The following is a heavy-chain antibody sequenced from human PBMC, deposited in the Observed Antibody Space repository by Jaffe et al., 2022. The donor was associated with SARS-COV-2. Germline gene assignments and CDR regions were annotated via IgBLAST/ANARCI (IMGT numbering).Heavy chain of an antibody. V-gene: IGHV3-48*03. D-gene: IGHD2-15*01. J-gene: IGHJ4*02. Sequence: EVQLVESGGGLVQPGGSLRLSCAAPGFTFSDYEMNWVRQAPGKGLEWVSYISRSGTTIFYADSVKGRFTISRDNAKNSLYLQMNSLRAEDTAVYYCARGRYSGGGSCCSDYWGQGTLVTVSS. CDR2: ISRSGTTI. CDR1: GFTFSDYE. CDR3: ARGRYSGGGSCCSDY.